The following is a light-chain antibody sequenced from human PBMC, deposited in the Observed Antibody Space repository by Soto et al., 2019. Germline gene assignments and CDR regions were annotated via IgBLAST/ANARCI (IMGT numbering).Light chain of an antibody. V-gene: IGKV3-11*01. CDR3: QQRANWPLTT. CDR2: DAS. CDR1: QSVSNF. J-gene: IGKJ5*01. Sequence: EIVLTQSPGTLSLSPGERATLSCRASQSVSNFLAWYQQKPGQAPRLLIYDASNRATGIPARFSGSRSGTDFTLTIRSLEPEDFAIYYCQQRANWPLTTFGPGTRREIK.